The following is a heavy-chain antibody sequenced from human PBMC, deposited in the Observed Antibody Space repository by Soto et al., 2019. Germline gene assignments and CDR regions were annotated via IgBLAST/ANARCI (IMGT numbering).Heavy chain of an antibody. CDR3: AKDFGHYDILSGYPTFGY. D-gene: IGHD3-9*01. CDR1: GFTFSSFA. J-gene: IGHJ4*02. CDR2: VSRSGDNT. Sequence: GGSPSLSCASSGFTFSSFAMSWVRQAPGEGLEWVSAVSRSGDNTYYADSVKGRFAISRDNSKNSLYLQMNSLRAEDTAVYYCAKDFGHYDILSGYPTFGYWGQGTLVTVSS. V-gene: IGHV3-23*01.